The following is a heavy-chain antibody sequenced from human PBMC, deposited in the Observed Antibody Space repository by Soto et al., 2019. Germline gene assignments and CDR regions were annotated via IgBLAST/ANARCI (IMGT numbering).Heavy chain of an antibody. D-gene: IGHD5-18*01. CDR2: ISGSGDST. V-gene: IGHV3-23*01. CDR1: GFTFSSYA. CDR3: ARTRGYSYGKHFDY. Sequence: GGSLRLSCAASGFTFSSYAMTWVRQAPGKGLEWVSAISGSGDSTYYADSVKGRFTISRDNAKNSLYLQMNSLRAEDTAVYYCARTRGYSYGKHFDYWGQGTLVTVSS. J-gene: IGHJ4*02.